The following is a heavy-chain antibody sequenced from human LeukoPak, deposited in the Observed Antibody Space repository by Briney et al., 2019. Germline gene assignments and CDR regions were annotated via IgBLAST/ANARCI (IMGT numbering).Heavy chain of an antibody. CDR2: IWYDGSNK. Sequence: GGSLRLSCAASGFTFSSYGMHWVRQAPGKGLEWVAVIWYDGSNKYYADSVKGRFTISRENSKNTLYLQMNSLRAEDTAVYYCARAVLYGSGFDYWGRGTLVTVSS. CDR3: ARAVLYGSGFDY. D-gene: IGHD3-10*01. CDR1: GFTFSSYG. V-gene: IGHV3-33*01. J-gene: IGHJ4*02.